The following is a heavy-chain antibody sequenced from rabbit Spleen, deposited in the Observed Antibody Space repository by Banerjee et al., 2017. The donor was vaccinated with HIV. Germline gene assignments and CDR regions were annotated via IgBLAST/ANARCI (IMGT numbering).Heavy chain of an antibody. CDR1: GFTLSNYY. Sequence: HLKESGGGLVQPGGSLKLSCTASGFTLSNYYMNWVRQAPGKGLEWIGYIDSVFGITYYANWVNGRFSISRENAQNTVFLQMTSLTAADTATYFCARDGAGGSYFALWGPGTLVTVS. CDR3: ARDGAGGSYFAL. CDR2: IDSVFGIT. D-gene: IGHD8-1*01. J-gene: IGHJ4*01. V-gene: IGHV1S7*01.